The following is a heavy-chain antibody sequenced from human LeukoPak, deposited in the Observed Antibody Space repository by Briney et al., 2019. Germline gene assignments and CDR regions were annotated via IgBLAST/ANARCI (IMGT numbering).Heavy chain of an antibody. Sequence: GGSLRLSCAASGFTFSSYEMNWVRQAPGKGLEWVSYISSSGSTIYNADSLKGRFTISRDNAKNSLYLQMNSLRAEDTAVYYCARDHYDSSTPYYFDYWGQGTLVTVSS. V-gene: IGHV3-48*03. CDR1: GFTFSSYE. CDR3: ARDHYDSSTPYYFDY. CDR2: ISSSGSTI. J-gene: IGHJ4*02. D-gene: IGHD3-22*01.